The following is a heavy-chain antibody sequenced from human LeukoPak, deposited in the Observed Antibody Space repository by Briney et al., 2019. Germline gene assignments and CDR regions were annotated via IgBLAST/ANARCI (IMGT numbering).Heavy chain of an antibody. CDR2: IYYSGST. V-gene: IGHV4-59*08. Sequence: SETLSLTCTVSGGSISSYYWSWIRQPPGKGLEWIGYIYYSGSTNYNPSLKSRVTISVDTSKNQFSLKPSSVTAADTAVYYCARTRSGGSLDAFDIWGQGTMVTVSS. D-gene: IGHD2-15*01. CDR1: GGSISSYY. J-gene: IGHJ3*02. CDR3: ARTRSGGSLDAFDI.